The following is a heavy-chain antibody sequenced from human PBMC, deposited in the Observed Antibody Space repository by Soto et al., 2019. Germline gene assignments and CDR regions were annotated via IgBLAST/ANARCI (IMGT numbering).Heavy chain of an antibody. D-gene: IGHD1-26*01. CDR1: GFNFSSYA. V-gene: IGHV3-23*01. CDR3: AGEPKGGTYDMDV. CDR2: ITTSGDRS. Sequence: GGSLRLSCAASGFNFSSYAMSWIRQAPGKGPEWVAGITTSGDRSGYADSVKGRFTVSRDNSQNTLYLQMNSLRAEDTAVYYCAGEPKGGTYDMDVWGQGTTVTVSS. J-gene: IGHJ6*02.